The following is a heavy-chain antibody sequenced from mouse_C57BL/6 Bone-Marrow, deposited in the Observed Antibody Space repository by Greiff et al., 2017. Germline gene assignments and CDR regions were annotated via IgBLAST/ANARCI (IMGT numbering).Heavy chain of an antibody. V-gene: IGHV1-81*01. CDR1: GYTFTSYG. Sequence: QVQLQQSGAELARPGASVKLSCKASGYTFTSYGISWVKQRPGQGLEWIGEIYPRSGNTYYNEKFKGKATLTADKSSSTAYMELRSLTSEDSAVXFCARDYYENAMDYWGQGTSVTVSS. D-gene: IGHD1-1*01. CDR3: ARDYYENAMDY. J-gene: IGHJ4*01. CDR2: IYPRSGNT.